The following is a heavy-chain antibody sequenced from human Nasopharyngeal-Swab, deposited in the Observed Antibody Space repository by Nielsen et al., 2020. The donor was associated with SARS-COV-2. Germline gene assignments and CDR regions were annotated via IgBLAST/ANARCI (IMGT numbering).Heavy chain of an antibody. CDR1: GFTFSSFG. CDR3: ARDAPAHYGAFY. Sequence: GRILSLFCAVFGFTFSSFGMHWVRQAPGKGLEWVAFIAHDASNEYYGDSVKGRFSISRDSSKNTLYLQMDSLRGEDTAVYYCARDAPAHYGAFYWGRGTLVTVSS. J-gene: IGHJ4*02. V-gene: IGHV3-30*03. CDR2: IAHDASNE. D-gene: IGHD4-17*01.